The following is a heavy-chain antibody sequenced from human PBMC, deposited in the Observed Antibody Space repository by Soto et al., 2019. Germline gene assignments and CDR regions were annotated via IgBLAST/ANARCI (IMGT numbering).Heavy chain of an antibody. CDR2: IKSKGHGGTT. CDR1: GFTFSDAY. D-gene: IGHD3-10*01. V-gene: IGHV3-15*01. CDR3: TTDRGITVRPLFDL. Sequence: GGSLRLSCAASGFTFSDAYMSWARQAPGKGLEWVARIKSKGHGGTTDYAAPVKGRFSISRDDSNAMLYLQMNSLRTDDAAVYFCTTDRGITVRPLFDLWGQGTLVTVSS. J-gene: IGHJ4*02.